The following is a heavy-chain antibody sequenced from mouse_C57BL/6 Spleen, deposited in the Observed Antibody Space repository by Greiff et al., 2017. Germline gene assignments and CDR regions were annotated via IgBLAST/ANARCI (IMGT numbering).Heavy chain of an antibody. J-gene: IGHJ3*01. CDR3: AGDGNYRFAY. V-gene: IGHV1-54*01. Sequence: QVQLQQSGAELVRPGTSVKVSCKASGYAFTNYLIEWVKQRPGQGLEWIGVINPGSGGTNYNEKFKGKATLTADKSSSTAYIQLSSLTSEDSAVYFCAGDGNYRFAYWGQGTLVTVSA. CDR1: GYAFTNYL. CDR2: INPGSGGT. D-gene: IGHD2-1*01.